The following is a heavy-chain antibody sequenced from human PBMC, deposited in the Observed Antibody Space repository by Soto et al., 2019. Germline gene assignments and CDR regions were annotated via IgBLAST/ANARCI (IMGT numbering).Heavy chain of an antibody. J-gene: IGHJ6*02. D-gene: IGHD1-7*01. CDR3: ARLSPTTYSGMDV. V-gene: IGHV4-30-2*01. CDR1: GDSINRGDYS. CDR2: IYQSGTT. Sequence: QLQLQETGSGLVRPSETLSLTCAVSGDSINRGDYSWNWIRQPPGKGLEWIGNIYQSGTTSYNPSLNSRLTIPIDRSENQFSLRPTSVTAADSAVYYCARLSPTTYSGMDVWGQGTTVTVSS.